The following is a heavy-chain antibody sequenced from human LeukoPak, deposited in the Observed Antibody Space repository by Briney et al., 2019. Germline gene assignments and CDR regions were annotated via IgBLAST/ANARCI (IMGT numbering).Heavy chain of an antibody. D-gene: IGHD5-24*01. Sequence: SETLSLTCTVSGGSISSYYWSWIRQPPGKGLEWIGSIYHSGSTYYNPSLKSRVTISVDTSKNQFSLKLSSVTAADTAVYYCARLGRWLTPRLSWFDPWGQGTLVTVSS. CDR3: ARLGRWLTPRLSWFDP. J-gene: IGHJ5*02. V-gene: IGHV4-59*08. CDR2: IYHSGST. CDR1: GGSISSYY.